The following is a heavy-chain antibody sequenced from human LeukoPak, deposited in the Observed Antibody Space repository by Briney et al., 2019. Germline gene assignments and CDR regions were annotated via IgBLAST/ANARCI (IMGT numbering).Heavy chain of an antibody. CDR1: GYTFTGYY. J-gene: IGHJ5*02. CDR3: ARDWVDRYALRYSWFDP. CDR2: ISPDIGGT. V-gene: IGHV1-2*02. D-gene: IGHD2-15*01. Sequence: ASVKVSCKASGYTFTGYYIHWVRQAPGQGPEWMGWISPDIGGTNYAQKFQGRVTMTRDTSISTAYMELSRLRSDDTAVYYCARDWVDRYALRYSWFDPWGQGTLVTVSS.